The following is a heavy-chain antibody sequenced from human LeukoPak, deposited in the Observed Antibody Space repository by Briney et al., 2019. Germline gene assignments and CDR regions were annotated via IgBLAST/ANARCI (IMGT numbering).Heavy chain of an antibody. J-gene: IGHJ3*02. CDR2: ISGSGSTI. CDR3: ARAFDI. Sequence: GGSLRLSCAASGFTFSSYAMSWVRQAPGKGVEWVSYISGSGSTIYYADSVKGRFTISRDNAKNSLYLQMNSLRAEDTAIYYCARAFDIWGQGTMVTVSS. CDR1: GFTFSSYA. V-gene: IGHV3-48*03.